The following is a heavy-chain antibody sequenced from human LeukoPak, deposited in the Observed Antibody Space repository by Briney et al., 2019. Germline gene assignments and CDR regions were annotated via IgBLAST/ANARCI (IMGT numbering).Heavy chain of an antibody. J-gene: IGHJ6*03. CDR2: ISSSSSYI. Sequence: GGSLRLSCAASGFTFSSYSMNWVRQAPGKGLEWVSSISSSSSYIYYADTVKGRFTISRDNAKNSLYLQMNSLRAEDTAVYYCARGGYCTNGVCSKARYCMDVWGKGTTVTVSS. CDR1: GFTFSSYS. V-gene: IGHV3-21*01. CDR3: ARGGYCTNGVCSKARYCMDV. D-gene: IGHD2-8*01.